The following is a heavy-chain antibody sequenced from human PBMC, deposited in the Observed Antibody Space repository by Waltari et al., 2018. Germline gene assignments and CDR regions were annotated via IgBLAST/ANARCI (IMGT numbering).Heavy chain of an antibody. CDR2: INAGNCNT. Sequence: QVQLVQSGAEVKKPGASVKVSCKASGYTFTSYAMHWVRKAPGQRLEWMGWINAGNCNTKYSPKFQGRVTITRDTSASTAYIELSSLRSEDTAVYYCARDLITFGGVIVTYGMDVWGQGTTVTVSS. J-gene: IGHJ6*02. CDR3: ARDLITFGGVIVTYGMDV. V-gene: IGHV1-3*01. CDR1: GYTFTSYA. D-gene: IGHD3-16*02.